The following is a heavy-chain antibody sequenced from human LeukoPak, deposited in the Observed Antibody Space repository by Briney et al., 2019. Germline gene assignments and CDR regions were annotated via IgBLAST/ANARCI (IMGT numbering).Heavy chain of an antibody. CDR3: ARRYSYGYLRINWFDP. CDR2: ISAYNGNT. V-gene: IGHV1-18*01. Sequence: ASVKVSCKASGYTFTSYGISWVRQAPGQGLEWMGWISAYNGNTNYAQKLQGRVTMTTDTSTSTAYMELRSLRSDDTAVYYCARRYSYGYLRINWFDPWGQGTLVTVSS. D-gene: IGHD5-18*01. J-gene: IGHJ5*02. CDR1: GYTFTSYG.